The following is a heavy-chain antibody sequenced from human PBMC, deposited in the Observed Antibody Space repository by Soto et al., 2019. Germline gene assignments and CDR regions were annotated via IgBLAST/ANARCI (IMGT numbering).Heavy chain of an antibody. CDR3: ARGSSTQASGDY. CDR2: VSAYNGEK. Sequence: QVQLVQSGPEVRKPGASVKVSCKASGYTFTNYGLNWVRQAPGQGLEWMGWVSAYNGEKSYAQKVQDRITMTTDTSTSTAYMELRSLRSDDTAVYYCARGSSTQASGDYWGQGTLVTVSS. J-gene: IGHJ4*02. D-gene: IGHD1-1*01. CDR1: GYTFTNYG. V-gene: IGHV1-18*01.